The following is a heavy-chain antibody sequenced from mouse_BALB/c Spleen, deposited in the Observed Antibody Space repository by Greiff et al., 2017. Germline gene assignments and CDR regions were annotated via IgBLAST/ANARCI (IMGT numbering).Heavy chain of an antibody. D-gene: IGHD2-10*02. V-gene: IGHV5-9-4*01. CDR3: ARRYGNYGHWYFDV. Sequence: EVHLVESGGGLVKPGGSLKLSCAASGFTFSSYAMSWVRQSPEKRLEWVAEISSGGSYTYYPDTVTGRFTISRDNAKNTLYLEMSSLRSEDTAMYYCARRYGNYGHWYFDVWGAGTTVTVSP. CDR1: GFTFSSYA. CDR2: ISSGGSYT. J-gene: IGHJ1*01.